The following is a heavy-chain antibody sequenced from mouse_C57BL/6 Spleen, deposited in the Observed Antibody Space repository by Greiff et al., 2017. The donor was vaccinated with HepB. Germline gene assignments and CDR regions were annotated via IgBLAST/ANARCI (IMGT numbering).Heavy chain of an antibody. CDR3: ARKGSKGAMDY. D-gene: IGHD2-5*01. V-gene: IGHV5-4*03. J-gene: IGHJ4*01. CDR2: ISDGGSYT. CDR1: GFTFSSYA. Sequence: EVKLMESGGGLVKPGGSLKLSCAASGFTFSSYAMSWVRQTPEKRLEWVATISDGGSYTYYPDNVKGRFTISRDNAKNNLYLQMSHLKSEDTAMYYGARKGSKGAMDYWGQGTSVTVSS.